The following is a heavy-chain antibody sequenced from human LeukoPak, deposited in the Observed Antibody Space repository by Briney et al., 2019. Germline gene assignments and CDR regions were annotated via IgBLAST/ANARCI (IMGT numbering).Heavy chain of an antibody. V-gene: IGHV3-53*01. CDR3: ARVTGRAVSEYYFDY. CDR2: IYSGGST. Sequence: PGRSLRLSCAASGFTVSSNYMSWVRQAPGKGLEWVSVIYSGGSTYYADSVKGRFTISRDNSKNTLYLQMNSLRAEDTAVYYCARVTGRAVSEYYFDYWGQGTLVTVSS. CDR1: GFTVSSNY. D-gene: IGHD6-19*01. J-gene: IGHJ4*02.